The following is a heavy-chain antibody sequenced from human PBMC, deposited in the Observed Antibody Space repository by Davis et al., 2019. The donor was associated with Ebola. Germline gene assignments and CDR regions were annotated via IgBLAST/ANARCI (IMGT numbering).Heavy chain of an antibody. V-gene: IGHV3-30*14. CDR1: GFTFSSYA. D-gene: IGHD4-23*01. CDR2: ISYDGSNK. Sequence: GGSLRLSCAVSGFTFSSYAMHWVRQAPGKGLEWVAIISYDGSNKYYADSVKGRFTISRDNSKNTLYLQMNSLRAEDTAVYYCARVGETTVVTFNDAFDIWGQGTMVTVSS. CDR3: ARVGETTVVTFNDAFDI. J-gene: IGHJ3*02.